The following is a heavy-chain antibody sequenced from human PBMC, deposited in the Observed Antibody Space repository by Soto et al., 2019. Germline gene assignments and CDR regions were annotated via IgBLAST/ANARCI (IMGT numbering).Heavy chain of an antibody. Sequence: QVQLVQSGAEVKKPGASVKVSCKASGYTFTRYYIHWVRQAPGQGLEWVGIINPSGGSPLFAQNFQGRVAMTTDTSTSTIYMEMSGLRSEDTAVYYCARTSSVGADDFWGQGTLVTVTS. J-gene: IGHJ4*02. CDR2: INPSGGSP. V-gene: IGHV1-46*01. CDR1: GYTFTRYY. CDR3: ARTSSVGADDF. D-gene: IGHD1-26*01.